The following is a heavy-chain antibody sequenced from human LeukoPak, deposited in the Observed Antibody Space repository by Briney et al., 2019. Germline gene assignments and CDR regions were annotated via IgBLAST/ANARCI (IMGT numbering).Heavy chain of an antibody. D-gene: IGHD3-22*01. CDR3: ARGKPRYYYDSSGYFRPEGFDY. CDR2: ISSSSSYI. CDR1: GFTFSSYS. V-gene: IGHV3-21*01. Sequence: GGSLRLSCAASGFTFSSYSINWVRQAPGKGLEWVSSISSSSSYIYYADSVKGRFTISRDNAKNSLYLQMNSLRAEDTAVYYCARGKPRYYYDSSGYFRPEGFDYWGQGTLVTVSS. J-gene: IGHJ4*02.